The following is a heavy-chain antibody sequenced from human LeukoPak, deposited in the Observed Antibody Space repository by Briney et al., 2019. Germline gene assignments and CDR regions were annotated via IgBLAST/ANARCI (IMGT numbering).Heavy chain of an antibody. CDR3: ARVSSSWYQDWYFDL. V-gene: IGHV4-4*07. CDR1: SGSITIYY. CDR2: IYTSGST. D-gene: IGHD6-13*01. J-gene: IGHJ2*01. Sequence: SETLSLTCTVSSGSITIYYWSWIRQPAGKGLEWIGRIYTSGSTNYKSSLKSRVTMSVDTSKNQFSLKLSSVTAADTALYYCARVSSSWYQDWYFDLWGRGTLVTVSS.